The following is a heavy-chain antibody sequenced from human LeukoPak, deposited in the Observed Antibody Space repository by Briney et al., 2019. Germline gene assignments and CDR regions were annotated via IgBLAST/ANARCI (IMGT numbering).Heavy chain of an antibody. D-gene: IGHD6-19*01. CDR1: GGSISSSSYY. J-gene: IGHJ5*02. V-gene: IGHV4-61*02. CDR3: AGVRPLAEFDP. CDR2: IYTSGST. Sequence: SETLSLTCTVSGGSISSSSYYWSWIRQPAGKGLEWIGRIYTSGSTNYNPSLKSRVTMSVDTSKNQFSLKLSSVTAADTAVYYCAGVRPLAEFDPWGQGTLVTVSS.